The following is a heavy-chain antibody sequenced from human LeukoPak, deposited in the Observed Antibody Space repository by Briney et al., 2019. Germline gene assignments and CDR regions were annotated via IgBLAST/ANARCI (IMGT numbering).Heavy chain of an antibody. Sequence: GGSLRLSCAASGFTFSSQAMSWVRPAPGKGLEWVSALRGSGGRTHYADSVKGLFTISRDNSKNALYLRMRCLRAEDTVGYYCAKWLSILWGQGTLVTVSS. CDR2: LRGSGGRT. J-gene: IGHJ4*02. D-gene: IGHD2-21*01. CDR3: AKWLSIL. CDR1: GFTFSSQA. V-gene: IGHV3-23*01.